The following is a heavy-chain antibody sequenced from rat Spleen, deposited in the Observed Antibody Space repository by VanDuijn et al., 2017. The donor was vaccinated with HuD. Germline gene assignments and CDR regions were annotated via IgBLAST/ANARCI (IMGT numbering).Heavy chain of an antibody. CDR2: ITNTGGST. V-gene: IGHV5-7*01. D-gene: IGHD1-10*01. CDR3: ATGPYNNLFAY. CDR1: GFTLSDYN. Sequence: EVQLVESDGALVQPGRSLKLSCEVSGFTLSDYNMAWVRQAPRKGLEWVASITNTGGSTYYPDSVKGRFTISRDDAKSSLYLQMDSLRSADTATYYCATGPYNNLFAYWGQGVMVTVSS. J-gene: IGHJ2*01.